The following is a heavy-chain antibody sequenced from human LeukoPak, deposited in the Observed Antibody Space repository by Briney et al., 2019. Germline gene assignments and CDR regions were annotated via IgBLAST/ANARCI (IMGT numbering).Heavy chain of an antibody. CDR2: LYTSGST. CDR1: GGPISSYY. D-gene: IGHD3-10*01. J-gene: IGHJ3*02. Sequence: SETLSLTCTVSGGPISSYYWSWIRQPAGKGLEWIGRLYTSGSTNYNPSLKSRVTMSVDTSKNQFSLKLSSVTAADTAVYYCARSQGAFTMVRGTAFDIWGQGTMVTVSS. V-gene: IGHV4-4*07. CDR3: ARSQGAFTMVRGTAFDI.